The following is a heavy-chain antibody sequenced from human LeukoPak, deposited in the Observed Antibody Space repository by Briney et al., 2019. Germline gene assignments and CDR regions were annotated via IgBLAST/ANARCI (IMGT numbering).Heavy chain of an antibody. CDR3: ATHAKYYYDSSGYY. CDR1: GYTFTDYY. V-gene: IGHV1-69-2*01. D-gene: IGHD3-22*01. CDR2: VDPEDGET. J-gene: IGHJ4*02. Sequence: ASVKISCKVSGYTFTDYYMHWVQQAPGKGLEWIGLVDPEDGETIYAEKFQGRVTITADTSTDTAYMELSSLRSEDTAVYYCATHAKYYYDSSGYYWGQGTLVTVSS.